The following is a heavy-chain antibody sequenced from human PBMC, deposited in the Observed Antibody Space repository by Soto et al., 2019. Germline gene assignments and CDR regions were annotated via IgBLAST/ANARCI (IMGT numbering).Heavy chain of an antibody. V-gene: IGHV3-21*01. D-gene: IGHD6-6*01. J-gene: IGHJ4*02. CDR2: ISSSSSYI. CDR1: GFTFSSYS. Sequence: GGSLRLSCAASGFTFSSYSMNWVRQAPGKGLEWVSSISSSSSYIYYADSVKGRFTISRDNAKNSLYLQMNSLRAEDTAVYYCARDARDEYSSFVWFDYWGQGTLVTVSS. CDR3: ARDARDEYSSFVWFDY.